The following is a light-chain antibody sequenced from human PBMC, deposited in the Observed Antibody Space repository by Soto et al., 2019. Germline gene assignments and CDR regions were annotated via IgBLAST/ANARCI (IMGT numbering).Light chain of an antibody. Sequence: QSALTQPPSASGSLGQSVTLSCSGASSDIGGYNYVAWYQQHPGKAPQLIIYEVNKRPSGVPYRFSGSKSGNTASLTVSGLQAEDEADYSCSSYAGGNNLLFGGGTKLTVL. CDR2: EVN. CDR3: SSYAGGNNLL. V-gene: IGLV2-8*01. CDR1: SSDIGGYNY. J-gene: IGLJ2*01.